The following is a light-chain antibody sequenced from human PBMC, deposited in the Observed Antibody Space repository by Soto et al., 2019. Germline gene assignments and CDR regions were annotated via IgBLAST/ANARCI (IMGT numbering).Light chain of an antibody. J-gene: IGKJ1*01. CDR2: GAS. V-gene: IGKV3-15*01. CDR1: QSVGSN. Sequence: EIVMTQSPATLSVSPRERATLSCRASQSVGSNLVWYQQRPGQAPRLLIYGASTRATGIPARFSGSGSGTEFTLTISSLQSEDFAVYYCQQYSNWVRTFGQGTKVEIK. CDR3: QQYSNWVRT.